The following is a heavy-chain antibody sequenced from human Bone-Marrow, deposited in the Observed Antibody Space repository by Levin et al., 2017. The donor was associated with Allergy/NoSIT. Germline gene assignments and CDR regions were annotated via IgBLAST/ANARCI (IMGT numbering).Heavy chain of an antibody. D-gene: IGHD3-22*01. V-gene: IGHV3-49*03. J-gene: IGHJ4*02. CDR1: GFTFGDYA. CDR3: TRETGVDSSGYYYVGLGWDDY. CDR2: IRSKAYGGTT. Sequence: GESLKISCTASGFTFGDYAMSWFRQAPGKGLEWVGFIRSKAYGGTTEYAASVKGRFTISRDDSKSIAYLQMNSLKTEDTAVYYCTRETGVDSSGYYYVGLGWDDYWGQGTLVTVSS.